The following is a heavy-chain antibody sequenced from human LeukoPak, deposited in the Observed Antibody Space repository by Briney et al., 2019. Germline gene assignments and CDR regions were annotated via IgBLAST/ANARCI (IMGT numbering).Heavy chain of an antibody. CDR1: GFTFSDYS. V-gene: IGHV3-11*04. CDR2: ISSSGSTI. Sequence: PGGSLRLSCAASGFTFSDYSMSWIRQAPGKGLEWVSYISSSGSTIYYADSVKGRFTISRDNAKNSLYLQMNSLRAEDTAVYYCARRAGAHSHPYDYWGQGTLVTVSS. CDR3: ARRAGAHSHPYDY. J-gene: IGHJ4*02. D-gene: IGHD4/OR15-4a*01.